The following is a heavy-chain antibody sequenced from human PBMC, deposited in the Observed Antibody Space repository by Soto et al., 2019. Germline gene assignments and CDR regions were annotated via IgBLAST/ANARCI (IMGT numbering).Heavy chain of an antibody. CDR3: ARRPTAIHPVDY. CDR2: ISDSGGTS. D-gene: IGHD4-17*01. Sequence: EVQLVDSGGGLVQPGGSLRLSCAASGFIFSNYVMSWVRQAPGKGLEWVSSISDSGGTSYYADSVKGRFTISRDNSKNSRYLQMNSLRAEDTAIYYCARRPTAIHPVDYWGQGTLVTVSS. CDR1: GFIFSNYV. J-gene: IGHJ4*02. V-gene: IGHV3-23*04.